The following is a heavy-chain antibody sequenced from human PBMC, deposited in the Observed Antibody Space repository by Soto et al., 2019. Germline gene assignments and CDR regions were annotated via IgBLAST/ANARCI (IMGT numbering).Heavy chain of an antibody. V-gene: IGHV3-30-3*01. CDR1: GFTFSIYA. Sequence: GGSLRLSCAASGFTFSIYAMHWVRQAPGKGLEWVAVISYDGSNKYYADSVKGRFTISRDNSKNTLYLQMNSLRAEDTAVYYCARVHLYPGYSSGWEIDYWGQGTLVTVSS. CDR3: ARVHLYPGYSSGWEIDY. CDR2: ISYDGSNK. D-gene: IGHD6-19*01. J-gene: IGHJ4*02.